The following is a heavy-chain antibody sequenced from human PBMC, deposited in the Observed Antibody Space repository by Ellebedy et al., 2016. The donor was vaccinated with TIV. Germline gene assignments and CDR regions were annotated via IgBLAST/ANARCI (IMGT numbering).Heavy chain of an antibody. CDR1: GFTFSSYS. Sequence: GESLKISXAASGFTFSSYSMNWVRQAPGKGLEWVSSISSSSSYIYYADSVKGRFTISRDNAKNSLYLQMNSLRAEDTAVYYCARDGEWELYYMDVWGKGTTVTVSS. V-gene: IGHV3-21*01. CDR3: ARDGEWELYYMDV. CDR2: ISSSSSYI. D-gene: IGHD1-26*01. J-gene: IGHJ6*03.